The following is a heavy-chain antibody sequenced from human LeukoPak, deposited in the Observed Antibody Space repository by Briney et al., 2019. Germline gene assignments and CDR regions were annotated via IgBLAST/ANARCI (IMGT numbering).Heavy chain of an antibody. Sequence: PSETLSLTCAVYGGSFSGYYWNWIRQPPGKGLEWIGYIYYSGSTNYNPSLKSRVTTSVDTSKNQFSLKLSSVTAADTAVYYCARERLGYYDRSGLDYWGQGTLVTVSS. CDR2: IYYSGST. J-gene: IGHJ4*02. CDR1: GGSFSGYY. V-gene: IGHV4-59*01. CDR3: ARERLGYYDRSGLDY. D-gene: IGHD3-22*01.